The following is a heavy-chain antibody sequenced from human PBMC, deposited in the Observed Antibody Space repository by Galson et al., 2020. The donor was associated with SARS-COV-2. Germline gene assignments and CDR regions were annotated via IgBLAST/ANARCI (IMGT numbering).Heavy chain of an antibody. CDR2: ISYDGSNK. Sequence: GGSLSLSCAASGFTFSSYGMHWVRHAPGKGLEWVALISYDGSNKYYADSVKGRFTISRDNSKNTLYLQMNSLRAEDTAVYYCAKDLMAAAGTGAFDIWGQGTMVTVSS. D-gene: IGHD6-13*01. CDR1: GFTFSSYG. V-gene: IGHV3-30*18. CDR3: AKDLMAAAGTGAFDI. J-gene: IGHJ3*02.